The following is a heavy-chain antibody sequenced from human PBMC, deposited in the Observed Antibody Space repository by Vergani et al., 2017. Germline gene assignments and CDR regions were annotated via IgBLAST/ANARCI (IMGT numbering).Heavy chain of an antibody. CDR1: GFTLSDHV. CDR3: ARDNGGTAVTTFYGLDV. J-gene: IGHJ6*02. Sequence: EVQLVESGGGLVQPGGSLRLSCAASGFTLSDHVMDWVRQGPGKGLEWVGRSRNKARSYTTEYSASVKGRFTISRDDSRNSLYLQMNSLKTEDTAVYYCARDNGGTAVTTFYGLDVWGQGTTVTVSS. V-gene: IGHV3-72*01. D-gene: IGHD4-17*01. CDR2: SRNKARSYTT.